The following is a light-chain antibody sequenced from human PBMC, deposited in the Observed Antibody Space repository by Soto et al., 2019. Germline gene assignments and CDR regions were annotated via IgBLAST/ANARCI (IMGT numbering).Light chain of an antibody. V-gene: IGKV1-39*01. CDR3: QQSYGITWT. J-gene: IGKJ1*01. CDR1: QSINNY. Sequence: DIQMTQSPPSLSAYVGDRVTITCRATQSINNYLNWYQQKPGRAPQLLIYAASNLQSGVPSRFTGSGSGTDFTLTITGLQPEDLATYFCQQSYGITWTFGQGTKVEIK. CDR2: AAS.